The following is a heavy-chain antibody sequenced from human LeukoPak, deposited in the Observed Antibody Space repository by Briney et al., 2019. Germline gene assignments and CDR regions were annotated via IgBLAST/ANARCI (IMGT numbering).Heavy chain of an antibody. CDR3: ASRESSMARSH. Sequence: GGSLRLSCAASGFIISDYWMNWVRQVPGKGLEWVANINEDGSVQDYVDSVRGRFTISRDNAKNSVYLQMDSLRVEDTAVYYCASRESSMARSHWGQGTLVTVSS. J-gene: IGHJ4*02. V-gene: IGHV3-7*01. D-gene: IGHD3-10*01. CDR1: GFIISDYW. CDR2: INEDGSVQ.